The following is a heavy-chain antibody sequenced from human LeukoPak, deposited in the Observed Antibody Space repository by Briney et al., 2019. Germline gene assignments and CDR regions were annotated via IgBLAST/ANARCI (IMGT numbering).Heavy chain of an antibody. V-gene: IGHV1-8*02. J-gene: IGHJ4*02. CDR2: MNPNSGNT. CDR3: ARNSGSYYLGY. D-gene: IGHD1-26*01. CDR1: GGTFSSYA. Sequence: ASVKVSCKASGGTFSSYAISWVRQAPGQGLEWMGWMNPNSGNTGYAQKFQGRVTMTRNTSISTAYMELSSLRSEDTAVYYCARNSGSYYLGYWGQGTLVTVSS.